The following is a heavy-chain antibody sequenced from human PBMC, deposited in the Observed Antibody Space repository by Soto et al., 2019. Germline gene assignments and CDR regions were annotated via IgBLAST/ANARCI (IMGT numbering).Heavy chain of an antibody. CDR3: ARYFDWPSGFDI. Sequence: SKTLYLTSTLSCGSITGYHSSWIRQPPGKRLEWIVYIIYFGSTNYNPSLLSRVTISVDTSREQFSLRLDFVTAADTAVYYCARYFDWPSGFDIWGQGTMVT. CDR2: IIYFGST. V-gene: IGHV4-59*01. CDR1: CGSITGYH. D-gene: IGHD3-9*01. J-gene: IGHJ3*02.